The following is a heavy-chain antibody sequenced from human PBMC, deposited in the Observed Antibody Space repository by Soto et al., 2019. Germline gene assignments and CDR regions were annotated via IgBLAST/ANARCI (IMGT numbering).Heavy chain of an antibody. V-gene: IGHV1-3*01. J-gene: IGHJ4*02. CDR3: ARTSKYYDFWSGYWDY. CDR1: GYTFTSYA. Sequence: QVQLVQSGAEVKKPGASVKVSCKASGYTFTSYAMHWVRQAPGQRLEWMGWINAGNGNTKYSQKFQGRVTITRDTSASTADMELSSLRSEDTAVYYCARTSKYYDFWSGYWDYWGQGTLVTVSS. D-gene: IGHD3-3*01. CDR2: INAGNGNT.